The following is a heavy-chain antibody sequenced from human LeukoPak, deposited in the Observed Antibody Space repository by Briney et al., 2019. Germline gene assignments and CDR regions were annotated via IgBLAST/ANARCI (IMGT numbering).Heavy chain of an antibody. CDR2: INSDGSST. J-gene: IGHJ4*02. CDR3: AKISGRYFDWSHFDY. Sequence: GGSLRLSCAASGFTFSSYWMHWVRQAPGKGLVWVSRINSDGSSTSYADSVKGRFTISRDNAKNTLYLQMNSLRAEDTAVYYCAKISGRYFDWSHFDYWGQGTLVTVSS. D-gene: IGHD3-9*01. CDR1: GFTFSSYW. V-gene: IGHV3-74*01.